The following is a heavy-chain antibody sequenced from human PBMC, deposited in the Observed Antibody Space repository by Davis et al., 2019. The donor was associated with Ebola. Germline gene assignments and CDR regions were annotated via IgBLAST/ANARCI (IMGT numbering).Heavy chain of an antibody. CDR1: GFTFDDYA. V-gene: IGHV3-9*01. D-gene: IGHD6-13*01. Sequence: PGGSLRLSCAASGFTFDDYAMHWVRQAPGKGLEWVSGISWNSGSIGYADSVKGRFTISRDNAKNSLYLQMNSLRAEDTALYYCAKMTYSSSWNPGYFDYWGQGTLVTVSS. CDR2: ISWNSGSI. CDR3: AKMTYSSSWNPGYFDY. J-gene: IGHJ4*02.